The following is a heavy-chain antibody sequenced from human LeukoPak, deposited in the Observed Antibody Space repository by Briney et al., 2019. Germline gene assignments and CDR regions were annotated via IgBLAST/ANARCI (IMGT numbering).Heavy chain of an antibody. CDR1: GFTFSSYW. J-gene: IGHJ4*02. CDR3: ARDRATASGYFDY. V-gene: IGHV3-7*01. D-gene: IGHD5-12*01. Sequence: GGSLRLSCGASGFTFSSYWMGWVRQAPGKGLEWVANIKQDGSEKYYVDSVKGRFTISRDNAKKSLYLQMNSLRAEDTAVYYCARDRATASGYFDYWGQGTLVTVSS. CDR2: IKQDGSEK.